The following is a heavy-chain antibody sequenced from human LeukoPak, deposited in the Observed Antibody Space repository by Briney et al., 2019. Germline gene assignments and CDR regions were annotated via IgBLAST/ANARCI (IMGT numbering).Heavy chain of an antibody. Sequence: SETLSLTCAVYGGSFSGYYWSWIRQPPGKGLEWIGEINHSGSTNYNPSLKSRVTISVDTSKNQFSLKLSSVTAADTAVYYCARLPLHSSGWDNWFDPWGQGTLVTVSS. CDR1: GGSFSGYY. J-gene: IGHJ5*02. CDR2: INHSGST. CDR3: ARLPLHSSGWDNWFDP. D-gene: IGHD6-19*01. V-gene: IGHV4-34*01.